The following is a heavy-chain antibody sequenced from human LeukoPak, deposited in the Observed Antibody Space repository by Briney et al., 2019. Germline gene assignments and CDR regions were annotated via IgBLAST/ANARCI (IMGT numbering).Heavy chain of an antibody. CDR3: ARAVTGGDRSRFYSGGWYYLDN. CDR1: GASVSSSY. D-gene: IGHD6-19*01. Sequence: SETLSLTCTVSGASVSSSYWSWIRQPPGKGLEWIGYISDTGNTNYNPSLKGRVTISIHSSPNQFSLELDSVTAADTAIYYCARAVTGGDRSRFYSGGWYYLDNWGQGTLVTVSS. V-gene: IGHV4-59*08. J-gene: IGHJ4*02. CDR2: ISDTGNT.